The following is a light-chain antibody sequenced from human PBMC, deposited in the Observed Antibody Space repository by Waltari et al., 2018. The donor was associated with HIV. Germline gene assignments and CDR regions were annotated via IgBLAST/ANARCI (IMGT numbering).Light chain of an antibody. CDR1: SSDVGGYNY. V-gene: IGLV2-14*01. Sequence: LTQPASVSGSPGQSITISCTGTSSDVGGYNYVSWYQQHPGKAPKLMIYEVSNRPSGVSNRFSGSKSGNTASLTISGLQAEDEADYYCSSYTSSSTLVFGGGTKLTVL. CDR3: SSYTSSSTLV. J-gene: IGLJ2*01. CDR2: EVS.